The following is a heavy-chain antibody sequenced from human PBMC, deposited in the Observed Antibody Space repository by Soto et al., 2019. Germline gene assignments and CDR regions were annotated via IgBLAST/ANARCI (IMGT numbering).Heavy chain of an antibody. CDR1: GGSFSGYY. Sequence: SETLSLTCAVYGGSFSGYYWSWIRQPPGKGLEWIGEINHSGSTNYNPSLKSRVTISVDTSKNQFSLKLSSVTAADTAVYYCARALTRNYYDSSGYYYDWFDPWGQGTLVTVSS. CDR3: ARALTRNYYDSSGYYYDWFDP. D-gene: IGHD3-22*01. CDR2: INHSGST. J-gene: IGHJ5*02. V-gene: IGHV4-34*01.